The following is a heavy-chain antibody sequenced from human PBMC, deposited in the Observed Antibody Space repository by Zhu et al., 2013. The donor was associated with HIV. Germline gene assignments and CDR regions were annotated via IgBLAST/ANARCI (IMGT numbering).Heavy chain of an antibody. Sequence: QVQLQESGPGLVKPSETLSLTCAVSGYSISSGYYWGWIRQPPGKGLEWIGSIYHSGSTYYNPSLKSRVTISVDTSKNQFSLKLSSVTAADTAVYYCAGSMVQGVISALGYWGQGTLVTVSS. CDR2: IYHSGST. CDR1: GYSISSGYY. V-gene: IGHV4-38-2*01. CDR3: AGSMVQGVISALGY. J-gene: IGHJ4*02. D-gene: IGHD3-10*01.